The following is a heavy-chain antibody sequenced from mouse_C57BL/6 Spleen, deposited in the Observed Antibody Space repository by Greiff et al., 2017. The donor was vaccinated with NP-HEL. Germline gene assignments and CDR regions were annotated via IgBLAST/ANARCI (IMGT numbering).Heavy chain of an antibody. CDR3: ARRDGNSPWFAY. Sequence: QVQLKESGAELVRPGTSVKVSCKASGYAFTNYLIEWVKQRPGQGLEWIGVINPGSGGTNYNEKFKGKATLTADKSSSTAYMQLSSLTSEDSAVYFCARRDGNSPWFAYWGQGTLVTVSA. J-gene: IGHJ3*01. CDR2: INPGSGGT. CDR1: GYAFTNYL. V-gene: IGHV1-54*01. D-gene: IGHD2-1*01.